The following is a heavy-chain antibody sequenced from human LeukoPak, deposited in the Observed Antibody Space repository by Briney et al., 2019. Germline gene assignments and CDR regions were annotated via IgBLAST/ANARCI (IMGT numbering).Heavy chain of an antibody. J-gene: IGHJ4*02. Sequence: GGSLRLSCAASGFIFSSYSMNWVRQAPGKGLEWISYISGSSDKIYNADSVKGRFTISRDNAKNSLYLQMNSLRAEDTAVYYCARGSGSGDWLIEYWGQGTLVTVSS. CDR1: GFIFSSYS. CDR2: ISGSSDKI. V-gene: IGHV3-48*01. CDR3: ARGSGSGDWLIEY. D-gene: IGHD2-15*01.